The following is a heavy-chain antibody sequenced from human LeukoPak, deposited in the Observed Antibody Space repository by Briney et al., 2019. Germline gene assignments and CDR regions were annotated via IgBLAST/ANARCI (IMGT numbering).Heavy chain of an antibody. V-gene: IGHV4-31*03. CDR2: IYYSGST. Sequence: SETLSLTCTVSGGSISSGGYYWSWIRQHPGKGLEWIGYIYYSGSTYYNPSLKSRVTISVDTSKNQFSLKLSSVTAADTAVYYCASTIRGYDYGGNWDWFDHWGQGTLVTVSS. J-gene: IGHJ5*02. CDR1: GGSISSGGYY. CDR3: ASTIRGYDYGGNWDWFDH. D-gene: IGHD4-23*01.